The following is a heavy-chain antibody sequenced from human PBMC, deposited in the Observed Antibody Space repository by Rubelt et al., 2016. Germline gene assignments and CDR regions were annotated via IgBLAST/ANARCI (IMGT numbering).Heavy chain of an antibody. V-gene: IGHV3-21*04. Sequence: VQLVESGGGLVKPGGSLRLSCAASGFTFTSYSMNWVRQAPGKGLEWVSSISSGGSHMYYADSVKGRFTISRDNAKNSLYLQMNSLRVEDTAVYYCAREKNYGSGSYWVDNWGQGTLVTVSS. J-gene: IGHJ4*02. CDR1: GFTFTSYS. CDR2: ISSGGSHM. CDR3: AREKNYGSGSYWVDN. D-gene: IGHD3-10*01.